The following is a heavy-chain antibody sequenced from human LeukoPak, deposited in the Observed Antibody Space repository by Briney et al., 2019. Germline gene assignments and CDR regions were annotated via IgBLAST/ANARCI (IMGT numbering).Heavy chain of an antibody. CDR3: AKYAAAGAYDRHSEIDS. J-gene: IGHJ4*02. CDR1: GFTFSNYG. D-gene: IGHD3-22*01. Sequence: GGSLRLSCAASGFTFSNYGMRWVRQAPGKGLGWVGFIRYDGRNKYYADFVKGRFTISRDNSKNTLYLQMNSLRPEDTAVYYCAKYAAAGAYDRHSEIDSWGQGTLVTVSS. CDR2: IRYDGRNK. V-gene: IGHV3-30*02.